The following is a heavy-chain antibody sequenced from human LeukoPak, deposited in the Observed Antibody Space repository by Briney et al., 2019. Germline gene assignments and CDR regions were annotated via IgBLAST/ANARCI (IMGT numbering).Heavy chain of an antibody. Sequence: GGSLRLSCAASGFTFSNYWMSWVRQAPGEGLEWVANIKQDGSDKYYVDSVEGRFTISRDNARNSLYLQMNSLRVEDTAVYYCATEGSSSWSHAAFDIWGQGTMVTVSS. CDR3: ATEGSSSWSHAAFDI. CDR1: GFTFSNYW. D-gene: IGHD6-13*01. J-gene: IGHJ3*02. CDR2: IKQDGSDK. V-gene: IGHV3-7*01.